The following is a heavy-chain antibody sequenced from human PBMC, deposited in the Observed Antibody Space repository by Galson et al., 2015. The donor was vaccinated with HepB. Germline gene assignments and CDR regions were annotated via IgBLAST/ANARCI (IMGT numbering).Heavy chain of an antibody. Sequence: SLRLSCAASGFTFSSYWMSWVRQAPGKGLEWVANIKQDGSEKYYVDSVKGRFTISRDNAKNSLYLQMNSLRAEDTAVYYCARGGDDFWSGYYPSDYYYYMDVWGKGTTVTVSS. J-gene: IGHJ6*03. CDR1: GFTFSSYW. V-gene: IGHV3-7*03. CDR2: IKQDGSEK. D-gene: IGHD3-3*01. CDR3: ARGGDDFWSGYYPSDYYYYMDV.